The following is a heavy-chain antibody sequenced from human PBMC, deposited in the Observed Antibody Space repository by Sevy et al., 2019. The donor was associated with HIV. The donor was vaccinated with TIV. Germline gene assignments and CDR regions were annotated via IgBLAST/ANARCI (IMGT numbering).Heavy chain of an antibody. Sequence: GGYLRLSCAASGFTFSDYGMHWVRQAPGKGLEWVVVISYDGSNKYYADSVKGRFTISRDNSKNTLYLQMNSLRAEDTAVYYCAKDQRWLQTYYYYGMDVWGHGTTVTVSS. D-gene: IGHD5-12*01. V-gene: IGHV3-30*18. CDR2: ISYDGSNK. CDR1: GFTFSDYG. J-gene: IGHJ6*02. CDR3: AKDQRWLQTYYYYGMDV.